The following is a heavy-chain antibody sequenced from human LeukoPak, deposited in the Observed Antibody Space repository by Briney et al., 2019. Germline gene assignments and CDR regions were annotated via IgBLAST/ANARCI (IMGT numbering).Heavy chain of an antibody. CDR3: ARLHCSSTSCYEDWFDP. Sequence: GESLKISCKGSGYSFTSYWISWVRQMPGKGLEWMGRIDPSDSYTNYSPSFQGHVTISADKSISTAYLQWSSLKASDTAMYYCARLHCSSTSCYEDWFDPRGQGTLVTVSS. D-gene: IGHD2-2*01. V-gene: IGHV5-10-1*01. J-gene: IGHJ5*02. CDR1: GYSFTSYW. CDR2: IDPSDSYT.